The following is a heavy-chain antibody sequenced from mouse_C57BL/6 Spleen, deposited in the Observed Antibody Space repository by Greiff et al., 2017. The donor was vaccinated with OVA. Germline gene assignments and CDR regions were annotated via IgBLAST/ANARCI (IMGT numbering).Heavy chain of an antibody. CDR2: ISSGSSTI. V-gene: IGHV5-17*01. Sequence: EVNVVESGGGLVKPGGSLKLSCAASGFTFSDYGMHWVRQAPEKGLEWVAYISSGSSTIYYADTVKGRFTISRDNAKNTLFLQMTSLRSEDTAMYYCARWDGSSYWAMDYWGQGTSVTVSS. CDR3: ARWDGSSYWAMDY. D-gene: IGHD1-1*01. J-gene: IGHJ4*01. CDR1: GFTFSDYG.